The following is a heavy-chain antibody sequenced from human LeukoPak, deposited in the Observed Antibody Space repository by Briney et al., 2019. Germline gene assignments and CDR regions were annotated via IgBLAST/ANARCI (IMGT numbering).Heavy chain of an antibody. V-gene: IGHV3-23*01. CDR2: ISGSGGST. Sequence: PGGSLRLSCTASGFTFSSYAMSWVRQAPGKGLEWVSAISGSGGSTYYADSVKGRFTISRDNSKNTLYLQMNSLRAEDTAVYYCASNGDSPDGYWGQGTLVTVSS. CDR3: ASNGDSPDGY. CDR1: GFTFSSYA. J-gene: IGHJ4*02. D-gene: IGHD4-17*01.